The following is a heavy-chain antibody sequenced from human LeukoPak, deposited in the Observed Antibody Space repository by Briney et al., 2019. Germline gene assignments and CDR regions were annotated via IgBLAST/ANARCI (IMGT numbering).Heavy chain of an antibody. J-gene: IGHJ6*03. Sequence: PSETLSLTCAVYGGSFSGYYWSWIRQPPGKGLEWIGEINHSGSTNYNPSLKSRVTISVDTSKNQFSLKLSSVTAADTAVYYCARWYSSSWYGYYSYMDVWGKGTTVTVSS. V-gene: IGHV4-34*01. CDR3: ARWYSSSWYGYYSYMDV. CDR2: INHSGST. CDR1: GGSFSGYY. D-gene: IGHD6-13*01.